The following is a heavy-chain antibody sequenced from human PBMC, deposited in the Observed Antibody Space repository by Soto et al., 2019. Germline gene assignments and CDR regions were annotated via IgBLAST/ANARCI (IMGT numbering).Heavy chain of an antibody. D-gene: IGHD2-15*01. V-gene: IGHV4-39*01. Sequence: QLQLQESGPGLVKPSETLSLTCTVSGGSISSSSYYWGWIRQPPGKGLEWIGSIYYSGSTYYNPSLKSRVTISVDTSKNQFSLKLSSVTAADTAVYYCARADIVVVVAAPLSQDAFDIWGQGTMVTVSS. CDR3: ARADIVVVVAAPLSQDAFDI. CDR1: GGSISSSSYY. CDR2: IYYSGST. J-gene: IGHJ3*02.